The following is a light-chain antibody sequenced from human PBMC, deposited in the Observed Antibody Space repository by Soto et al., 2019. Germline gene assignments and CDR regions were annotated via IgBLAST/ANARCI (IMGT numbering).Light chain of an antibody. J-gene: IGLJ2*01. Sequence: QPVLTQPPSASGSPGQSVTFSCTGTDSDVGGYNFVSWYQQHPGKAPKLMIYEVTKRPSGVPDRFSGSKSGNTASLTVSGLQAEDEADYYCSSFAVSNNVVFGGGTQLTVL. CDR1: DSDVGGYNF. CDR3: SSFAVSNNVV. CDR2: EVT. V-gene: IGLV2-8*01.